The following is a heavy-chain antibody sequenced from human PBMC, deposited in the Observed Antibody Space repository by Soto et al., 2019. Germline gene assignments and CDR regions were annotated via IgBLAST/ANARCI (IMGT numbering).Heavy chain of an antibody. D-gene: IGHD2-15*01. J-gene: IGHJ3*02. CDR1: GGTFSSYA. CDR3: ARATGLDVVVVAATGRYAFDI. Sequence: QVQLVQSGAEVKKPGSSVKVSCKASGGTFSSYAISWVRQAPGQGLEWMGGIIPIFGTANYAQKFQGRVTIAADESTSTADMELGSVSSEDTAVYYCARATGLDVVVVAATGRYAFDIWGQGTMVTVSS. CDR2: IIPIFGTA. V-gene: IGHV1-69*01.